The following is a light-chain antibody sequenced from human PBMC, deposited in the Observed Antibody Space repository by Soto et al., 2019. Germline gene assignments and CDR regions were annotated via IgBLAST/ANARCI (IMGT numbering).Light chain of an antibody. CDR2: AAS. CDR1: QGISSW. V-gene: IGKV1-12*01. Sequence: DIQMTQSPSSVSASVGDRVTITCRASQGISSWLAWYQQKPGKAPKFLIYAASSLQSGVPSRFSGRGSGTYFSPPISRLRPEYLPPYFCKQPNSPPYILGQGPKVE. CDR3: KQPNSPPYI. J-gene: IGKJ2*01.